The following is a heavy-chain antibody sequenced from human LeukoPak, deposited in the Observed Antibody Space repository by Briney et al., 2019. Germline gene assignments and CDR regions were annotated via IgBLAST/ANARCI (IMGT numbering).Heavy chain of an antibody. CDR1: GFTFSNAW. Sequence: SGGSLRLSCAASGFTFSNAWMSWVRQAPGKGLEWVGRIKSKTDGGTTDYAAPVKGRFTISRDDSKNTAYLQMNSLKTEDTAVYYCIKPGDCSGGSCYEFDYWGQGTLVTVSS. V-gene: IGHV3-15*01. J-gene: IGHJ4*02. CDR3: IKPGDCSGGSCYEFDY. CDR2: IKSKTDGGTT. D-gene: IGHD2-15*01.